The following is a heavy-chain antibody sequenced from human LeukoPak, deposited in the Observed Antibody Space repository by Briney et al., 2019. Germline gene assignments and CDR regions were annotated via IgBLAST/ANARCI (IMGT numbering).Heavy chain of an antibody. J-gene: IGHJ4*02. CDR3: AMSIAAAGDY. D-gene: IGHD6-13*01. CDR1: GFTFSSYW. CDR2: IKEDGSDK. Sequence: GGSLRLSCAVSGFTFSSYWMSWVRQAPGKGLEWVANIKEDGSDKNYVDSVKGRFTISRDSAKNSLFLQMNSLRAEDTAVYYCAMSIAAAGDYWGQGTLVTVSS. V-gene: IGHV3-7*03.